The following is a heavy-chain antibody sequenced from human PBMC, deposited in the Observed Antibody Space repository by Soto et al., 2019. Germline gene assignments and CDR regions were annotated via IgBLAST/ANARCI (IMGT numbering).Heavy chain of an antibody. CDR1: GFTFSSYG. CDR2: IWYDGSNK. V-gene: IGHV3-33*01. Sequence: GSLRLSCAASGFTFSSYGMHWVRQAPGKGLEWVAVIWYDGSNKYYADSVKGRFTISRDNSKNTLYLQMNSLRAEDTAVYYCARESVTMVRGVIRVFDYWGQGTLVTVSS. J-gene: IGHJ4*02. D-gene: IGHD3-10*01. CDR3: ARESVTMVRGVIRVFDY.